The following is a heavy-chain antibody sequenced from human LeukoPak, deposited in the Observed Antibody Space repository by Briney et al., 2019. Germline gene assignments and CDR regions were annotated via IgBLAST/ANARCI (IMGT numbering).Heavy chain of an antibody. CDR1: GFTFSSYI. V-gene: IGHV3-21*01. Sequence: GGSLRLSCAASGFTFSSYIMNWVRQAPGKGLEWVSSISSSSSYIYYADSVKGRFTISRDNAKNSLYLQMNSLRAEDTAVYYCARGYYDSSGTTPIDYWGQGTLVTVSS. CDR2: ISSSSSYI. D-gene: IGHD3-22*01. CDR3: ARGYYDSSGTTPIDY. J-gene: IGHJ4*02.